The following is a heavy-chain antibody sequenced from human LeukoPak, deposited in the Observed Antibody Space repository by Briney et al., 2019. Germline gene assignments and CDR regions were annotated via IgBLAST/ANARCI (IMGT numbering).Heavy chain of an antibody. J-gene: IGHJ6*02. CDR3: ARDDYDSSGYYEYYYYGMDV. CDR2: IYHSGST. CDR1: GGSISSSNW. D-gene: IGHD3-22*01. Sequence: SGTLSLTCAVSGGSISSSNWWSWVRQPPGKGLEWIGEIYHSGSTNYNPSLKSRVTISVDKSKNQFSLKLSSVTAADTAVYYCARDDYDSSGYYEYYYYGMDVWGQGTTVTVSS. V-gene: IGHV4-4*02.